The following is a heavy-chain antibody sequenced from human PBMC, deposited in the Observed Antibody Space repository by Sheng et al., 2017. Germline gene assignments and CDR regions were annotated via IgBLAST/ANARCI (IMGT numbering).Heavy chain of an antibody. CDR2: SIIGGSS. J-gene: IGHJ5*02. CDR3: ARASDDLPYNWFRPR. Sequence: QMQVQESGPGLVKPSETLSLTCSVSGGSISSTSSYVGLDPPRPQGRAWSGLGLSIIGGSSYYNPSLKSRVTVSIDTSKNQFSLKLSSVTAADTAVYYCARASDDLPYNWFRPRGAREPWSTVSS. D-gene: IGHD2-21*01. V-gene: IGHV4-39*07. CDR1: GGSISSTSSY.